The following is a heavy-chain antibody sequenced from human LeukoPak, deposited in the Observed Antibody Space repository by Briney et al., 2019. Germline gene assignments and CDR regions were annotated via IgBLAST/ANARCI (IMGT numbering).Heavy chain of an antibody. CDR2: VDRDDDK. D-gene: IGHD2-15*01. J-gene: IGHJ6*03. Sequence: SGPALVNPTKTLTLTCTFSGFSLTTSGLCVRWIRQPPGRALECLARVDRDDDKDYNTSLKTRLTISKDTSKNQVVLTMTNMDPVDTAAYSCTRISNGWWYLSPAPPYYYSSMDVWGKGTTVTVSS. V-gene: IGHV2-70*11. CDR3: TRISNGWWYLSPAPPYYYSSMDV. CDR1: GFSLTTSGLC.